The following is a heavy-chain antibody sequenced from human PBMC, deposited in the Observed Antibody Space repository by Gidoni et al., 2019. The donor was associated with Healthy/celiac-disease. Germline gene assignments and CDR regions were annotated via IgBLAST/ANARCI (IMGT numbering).Heavy chain of an antibody. CDR3: ANYYDSSGYYGVFDY. CDR2: ISGSGGST. CDR1: GFTFSSYA. J-gene: IGHJ4*02. Sequence: EVQLLESGGGLLQPGGSLRLSCSASGFTFSSYAMSWVRQAPGKGLEWVSAISGSGGSTYYADSVKGRFTISRDNSKNTLYLQMNSLRAEDTAVYYCANYYDSSGYYGVFDYWGQGTLVTVSS. D-gene: IGHD3-22*01. V-gene: IGHV3-23*01.